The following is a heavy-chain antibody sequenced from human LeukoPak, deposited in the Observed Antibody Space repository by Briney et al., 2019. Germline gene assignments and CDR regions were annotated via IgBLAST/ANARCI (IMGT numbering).Heavy chain of an antibody. Sequence: GGSLRLSCAASGFTFSSYAMHWVRQAPGKGLEWVAVISYDGSNKYYADSVKGRFTISRDNSKNTLYLQMNSLRAEDTAAYYCARDPPPAYGGCSYNMDVWGKGTTVTVSS. D-gene: IGHD2-15*01. J-gene: IGHJ6*04. CDR3: ARDPPPAYGGCSYNMDV. CDR2: ISYDGSNK. V-gene: IGHV3-30*04. CDR1: GFTFSSYA.